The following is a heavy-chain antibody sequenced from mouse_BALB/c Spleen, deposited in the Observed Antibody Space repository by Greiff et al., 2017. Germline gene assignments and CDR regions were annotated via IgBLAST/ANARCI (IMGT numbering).Heavy chain of an antibody. CDR1: GYAFTNYL. Sequence: VQLQQSGAELVRPGTSVKVSCKASGYAFTNYLIEWVKQRPGQGLEWIGVINPGSGGTNYNEKFKGKATLTADKSSSTAYMQLSSLTSDDSAVYFCAREELPSPFWFAYWGQGTLVTVSA. CDR3: AREELPSPFWFAY. CDR2: INPGSGGT. V-gene: IGHV1-54*01. J-gene: IGHJ3*01. D-gene: IGHD1-1*01.